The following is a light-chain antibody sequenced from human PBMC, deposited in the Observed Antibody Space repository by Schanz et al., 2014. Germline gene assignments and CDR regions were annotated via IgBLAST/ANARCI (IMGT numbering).Light chain of an antibody. CDR2: AAS. V-gene: IGKV1-12*01. Sequence: DVLMTQSPSSVSASVGDRVTITCRASQDISSWLAWYQQKPGKAPKLLIYAASILQSGVPSRFSGSGSGTEFSLTISSLQPEDFTSYYCQQLSSSPYTFGHGTRLEI. J-gene: IGKJ2*01. CDR1: QDISSW. CDR3: QQLSSSPYT.